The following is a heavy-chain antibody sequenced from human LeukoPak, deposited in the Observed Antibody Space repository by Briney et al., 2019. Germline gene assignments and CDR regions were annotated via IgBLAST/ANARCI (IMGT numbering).Heavy chain of an antibody. V-gene: IGHV3-33*01. CDR3: ARGAVTAILGHDY. CDR2: IWYDGSNK. CDR1: GFTFSSYG. Sequence: PGGPLRLSCAASGFTFSSYGMHWVRQAPGKGLEWVAVIWYDGSNKYYADSVKGRFTISRDNSKNTLYLQMNSLRAEDTAVYYCARGAVTAILGHDYWGQGTLVTVSS. J-gene: IGHJ4*02. D-gene: IGHD2-21*02.